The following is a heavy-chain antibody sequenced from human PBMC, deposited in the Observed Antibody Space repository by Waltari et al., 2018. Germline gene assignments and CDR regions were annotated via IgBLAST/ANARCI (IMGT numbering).Heavy chain of an antibody. J-gene: IGHJ4*02. CDR2: INHSGST. CDR3: ARRNYYGSGSYDY. V-gene: IGHV4-34*01. CDR1: GGSFSGYY. D-gene: IGHD3-10*01. Sequence: QVQLQQWGAGLLKPSETLSLTCAVYGGSFSGYYWSWIRQPPGKGLEWIGEINHSGSTNYNPALKSRVTRSVDTSKNQFSLKLSSVTAADTAVYYCARRNYYGSGSYDYWGQGTLVTVSS.